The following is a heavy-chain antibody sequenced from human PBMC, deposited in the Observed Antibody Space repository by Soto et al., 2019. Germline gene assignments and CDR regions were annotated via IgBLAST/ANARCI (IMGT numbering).Heavy chain of an antibody. J-gene: IGHJ6*02. Sequence: QVQLVQSGAEVKKPGASVKVSCKTSGYIFHNYGISWVRQAPGQGLEWMGWISDYNGNTKYAQKFQGRVTMATDTSRRTAYMELRSRRSDDTGVYYCAREGYYSGSESYSPPRYYGMDVWGQGTTVTVSS. CDR1: GYIFHNYG. V-gene: IGHV1-18*01. CDR3: AREGYYSGSESYSPPRYYGMDV. D-gene: IGHD3-10*01. CDR2: ISDYNGNT.